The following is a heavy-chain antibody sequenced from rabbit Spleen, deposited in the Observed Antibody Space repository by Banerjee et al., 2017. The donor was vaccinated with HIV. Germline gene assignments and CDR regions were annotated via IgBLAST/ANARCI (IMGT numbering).Heavy chain of an antibody. V-gene: IGHV1S45*01. J-gene: IGHJ3*01. CDR1: GVSLNDKDV. Sequence: QEQLTETGGGLVQPGGSLTLSCKASGVSLNDKDVMCWVRQAPGKGLEWIACINAATGKPVYATWAKGRFTISRTSSTTVTLRMTSLTAADRATYFCARNANGGWDLWGQGTLVTVS. CDR2: INAATGKP. CDR3: ARNANGGWDL. D-gene: IGHD4-1*01.